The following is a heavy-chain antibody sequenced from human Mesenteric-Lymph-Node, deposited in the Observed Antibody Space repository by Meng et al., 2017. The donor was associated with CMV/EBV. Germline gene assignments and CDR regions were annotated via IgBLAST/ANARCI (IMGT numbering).Heavy chain of an antibody. CDR2: INQDGSEK. Sequence: GESLKISCAVSGLTFSSYSMNWVRQAPGKGLEWVANINQDGSEKYYVDSVKGRFTISRDNTKKSQYLQMSSLRAEDAAVYYCASRYYYGMDVWGQGTTVTVSS. V-gene: IGHV3-7*01. CDR3: ASRYYYGMDV. J-gene: IGHJ6*02. D-gene: IGHD3-9*01. CDR1: GLTFSSYS.